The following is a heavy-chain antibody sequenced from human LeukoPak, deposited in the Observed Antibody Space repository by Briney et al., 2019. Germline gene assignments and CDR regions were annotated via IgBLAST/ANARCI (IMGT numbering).Heavy chain of an antibody. CDR2: ISGSGGST. Sequence: GGSLRLSCAASGLTFSSYAMSWVRQAPGKGLEWVSAISGSGGSTYYADSVKGRSTISRDNPKNTLYLQMNSLRAEDTAVYYCAKRSAESSGYFDLWGQGTRVTVSS. CDR1: GLTFSSYA. J-gene: IGHJ4*02. CDR3: AKRSAESSGYFDL. V-gene: IGHV3-23*01. D-gene: IGHD6-19*01.